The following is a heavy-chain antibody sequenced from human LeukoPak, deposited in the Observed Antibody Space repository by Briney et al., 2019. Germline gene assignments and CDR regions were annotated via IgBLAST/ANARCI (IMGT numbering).Heavy chain of an antibody. CDR3: ARDSNYYGSGSYLGY. J-gene: IGHJ4*02. D-gene: IGHD3-10*01. Sequence: GGSLRLSCAASGFTFSDYYMSWIRQAPGKGLEWVSYISSSGSTIYYADSVKGRFTISRDNSKNTLYLQMNSLRAEDTAVYYCARDSNYYGSGSYLGYWGQGTLVTVSS. V-gene: IGHV3-11*04. CDR1: GFTFSDYY. CDR2: ISSSGSTI.